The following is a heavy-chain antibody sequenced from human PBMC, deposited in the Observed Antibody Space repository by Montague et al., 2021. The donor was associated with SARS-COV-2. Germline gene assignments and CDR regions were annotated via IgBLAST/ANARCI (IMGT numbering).Heavy chain of an antibody. CDR1: SGSFSDFN. V-gene: IGHV4-34*01. CDR2: INHTGSA. Sequence: SETLSLTCAVYSGSFSDFNWTWIRQSPGKGLEWIGEINHTGSATYNPPLKGRVTLSRDTSKNQFSLKLQSVTPADTAVYYCTRGQVTISGVLIFIPAAVHLDGWGQGTSVTVSS. CDR3: TRGQVTISGVLIFIPAAVHLDG. D-gene: IGHD3-3*01. J-gene: IGHJ3*01.